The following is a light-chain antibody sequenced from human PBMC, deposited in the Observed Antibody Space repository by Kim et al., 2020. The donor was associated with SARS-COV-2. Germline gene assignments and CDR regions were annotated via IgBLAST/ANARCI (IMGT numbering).Light chain of an antibody. CDR2: RNN. V-gene: IGLV1-47*01. CDR1: TSNIGSNY. Sequence: GQSVTLSYSVSTSNIGSNYVYWNQQVPGTAPKHLIYRNNQRPTGVPDRCSGSKSGTSAALTISGLRSEDEADYYCAAWDDSLSGRVFGGGTQLTDL. J-gene: IGLJ2*01. CDR3: AAWDDSLSGRV.